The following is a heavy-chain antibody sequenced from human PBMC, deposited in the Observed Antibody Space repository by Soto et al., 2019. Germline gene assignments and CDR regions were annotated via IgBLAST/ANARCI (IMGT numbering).Heavy chain of an antibody. CDR1: GFTFDDYA. D-gene: IGHD4-4*01. J-gene: IGHJ4*02. CDR3: AKVHSNYIDY. V-gene: IGHV3-9*01. CDR2: ISWNSGSI. Sequence: EVQLVESGGGLVQPGRSLRLSCAASGFTFDDYAMHWVRQAPGKGLEWVSGISWNSGSIGYADSVKGRFTISRDNAKNSLYLQMNSPRAEDTALYYCAKVHSNYIDYWGQGTLVTVSS.